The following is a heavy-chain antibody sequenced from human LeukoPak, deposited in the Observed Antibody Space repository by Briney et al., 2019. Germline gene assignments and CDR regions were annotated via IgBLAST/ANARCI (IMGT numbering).Heavy chain of an antibody. J-gene: IGHJ6*02. V-gene: IGHV1-3*01. CDR1: GYTFTSYA. Sequence: ASVKVSCKASGYTFTSYAMHWVRQAPGQRLEWMGWINAGNGNTKYSQKFQGRVTITRDTSASTAYMELSSLRSEDTAVYYCARDVFKSRFGELFDYYGMDVWGQGATVTVSS. CDR2: INAGNGNT. CDR3: ARDVFKSRFGELFDYYGMDV. D-gene: IGHD3-10*01.